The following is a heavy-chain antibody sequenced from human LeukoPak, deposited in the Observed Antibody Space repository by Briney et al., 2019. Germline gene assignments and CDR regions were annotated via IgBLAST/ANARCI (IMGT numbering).Heavy chain of an antibody. V-gene: IGHV4-4*07. D-gene: IGHD5-12*01. CDR3: ARDTRGYEGYYMDV. CDR2: IYSSGST. CDR1: GGSISSYY. Sequence: SETLSLTCTVSGGSISSYYWSWIRQPAGKGLEWIGRIYSSGSTNYNPSLKSRVTMSVDTSKNQFSLKLSSVTAADTAVYYCARDTRGYEGYYMDVWGKGTTVTVSS. J-gene: IGHJ6*03.